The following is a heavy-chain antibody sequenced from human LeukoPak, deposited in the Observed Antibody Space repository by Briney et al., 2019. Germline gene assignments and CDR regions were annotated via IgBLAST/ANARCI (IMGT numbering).Heavy chain of an antibody. Sequence: SVKVSCKASGGTFSSYAISWVRQAPGQGLEWMEGIIPIFGTANYAQKFQGRVTITTDESTSTAYMELSSLRSEDTAVYYCARSRPLDIVAPFDYWGQGTLVTVSS. D-gene: IGHD5-12*01. J-gene: IGHJ4*02. CDR3: ARSRPLDIVAPFDY. V-gene: IGHV1-69*05. CDR2: IIPIFGTA. CDR1: GGTFSSYA.